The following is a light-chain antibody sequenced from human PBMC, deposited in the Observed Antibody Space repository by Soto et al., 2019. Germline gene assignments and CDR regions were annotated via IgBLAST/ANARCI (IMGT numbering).Light chain of an antibody. Sequence: DIQMTQSPSSLSASVGDRVTITCRASQSISSYLNWYQQKPGKAPKLLIYAASSLQSGVPSRFSGSGSGTDFIFTISSLQPEDFATYYCQQSYSTPFTFGPGTKVDI. J-gene: IGKJ3*01. CDR1: QSISSY. CDR3: QQSYSTPFT. CDR2: AAS. V-gene: IGKV1-39*01.